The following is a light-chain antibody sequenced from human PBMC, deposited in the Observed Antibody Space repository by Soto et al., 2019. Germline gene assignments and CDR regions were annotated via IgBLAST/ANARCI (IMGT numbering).Light chain of an antibody. J-gene: IGLJ1*01. Sequence: QSALTQPRSVPGSPGQSVTISCTGTSSDVGNYNYVCWYQQHPGKAPKVMIYDVIKRPSGVPDRFSGSKSGNVASLTIFGLQAEDEADYYCCSYAGSYSYVFGTGPKVTVL. CDR1: SSDVGNYNY. V-gene: IGLV2-11*01. CDR3: CSYAGSYSYV. CDR2: DVI.